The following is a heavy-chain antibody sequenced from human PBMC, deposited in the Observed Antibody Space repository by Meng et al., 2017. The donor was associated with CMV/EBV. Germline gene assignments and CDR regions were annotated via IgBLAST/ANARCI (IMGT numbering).Heavy chain of an antibody. J-gene: IGHJ4*02. CDR3: ARAGQQQLSK. CDR2: INPNSGGT. Sequence: GRPVPGAAEVKTPGASVKVSSKASGYTFTGYYMHWVRQAPGQGLEWMGWINPNSGGTNYAQKFQGRVTMTRDTSISTAYMELSRLRSDDTAVYYCARAGQQQLSKWGQGTLVTVSS. CDR1: GYTFTGYY. D-gene: IGHD6-13*01. V-gene: IGHV1-2*02.